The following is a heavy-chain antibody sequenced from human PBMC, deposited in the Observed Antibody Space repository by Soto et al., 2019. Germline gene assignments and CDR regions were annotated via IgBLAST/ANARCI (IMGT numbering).Heavy chain of an antibody. CDR1: GGSISSGGYY. CDR2: IYYSGST. Sequence: QVQLQESGPGLVKPSQTLSLTCTVSGGSISSGGYYWSWIRQHPGKGLEWIGYIYYSGSTYYNPSLKSRVTLSVDTSKNQFSLKLSSVTAADTAVYYCAGGGGFSLSAFDIWGQGTMVTVSS. CDR3: AGGGGFSLSAFDI. V-gene: IGHV4-31*03. D-gene: IGHD3-16*02. J-gene: IGHJ3*02.